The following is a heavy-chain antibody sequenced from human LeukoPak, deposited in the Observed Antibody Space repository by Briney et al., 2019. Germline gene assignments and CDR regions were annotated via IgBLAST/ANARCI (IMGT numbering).Heavy chain of an antibody. CDR3: ARGKGYLHYFDY. CDR1: GFTFSSYD. Sequence: PGGSLRLSCAASGFTFSSYDMHWVRQATGKGLEWVSAIGTAGDTYYPGSVKGRFTISRENAKNSLYLQMGSLRAEDMAVYYCARGKGYLHYFDYWGQGTLVTVSS. J-gene: IGHJ4*02. D-gene: IGHD5-18*01. V-gene: IGHV3-13*01. CDR2: IGTAGDT.